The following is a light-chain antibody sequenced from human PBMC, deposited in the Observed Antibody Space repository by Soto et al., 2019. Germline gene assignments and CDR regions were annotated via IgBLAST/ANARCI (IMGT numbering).Light chain of an antibody. V-gene: IGKV3-20*01. CDR1: QSVSNNY. J-gene: IGKJ5*01. Sequence: EILFTQSPGNLSLSPGERATLSCRASQSVSNNYLAWYQQKPGQAPRLLIYGASNRATGIPDRFSGSGSGTDFTLTISWLEPEDFAVFYCQQYGISEIRFGQRRRPAIK. CDR3: QQYGISEIR. CDR2: GAS.